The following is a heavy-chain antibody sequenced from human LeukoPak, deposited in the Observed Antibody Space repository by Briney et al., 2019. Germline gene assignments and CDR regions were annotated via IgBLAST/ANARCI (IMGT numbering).Heavy chain of an antibody. CDR1: GGSISSGGYY. Sequence: SETLSLTCTVSGGSISSGGYYWSWIRQHPGKGLEWIGYIYYSGSTYYNPSLKSRVTISVDTSKNQFSLKLSSVTAADTAVYYCAGVIVVVVAAINWFDPWGQGTLVTVSS. D-gene: IGHD2-15*01. CDR3: AGVIVVVVAAINWFDP. CDR2: IYYSGST. J-gene: IGHJ5*02. V-gene: IGHV4-31*03.